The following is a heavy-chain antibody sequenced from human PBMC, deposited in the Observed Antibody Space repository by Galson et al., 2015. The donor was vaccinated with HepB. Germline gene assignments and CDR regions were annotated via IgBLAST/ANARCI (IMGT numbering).Heavy chain of an antibody. CDR2: ISGYNSNT. CDR3: ARGTAVVGVSATQTNCFDP. Sequence: SVKVSCKASGYTFSSYGITWVRQAPGQGLEWMGWISGYNSNTNYAQKFQGRVTITTHTSTSTAYLELRNLRSDDTAVYYCARGTAVVGVSATQTNCFDPWCQGTLVTVSS. CDR1: GYTFSSYG. V-gene: IGHV1-18*01. J-gene: IGHJ5*02. D-gene: IGHD2-15*01.